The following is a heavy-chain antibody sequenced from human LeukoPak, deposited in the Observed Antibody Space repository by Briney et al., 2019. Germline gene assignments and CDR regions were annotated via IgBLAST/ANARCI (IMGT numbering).Heavy chain of an antibody. J-gene: IGHJ4*02. CDR2: ISYDGSNK. Sequence: GVSLRLSCAASGFTFSSYAMHWVRQAPGKGLEWVAVISYDGSNKYYADSVKGRFTISRDNSKNTLYLQMNSLRAEDTAVYYCARGDGYNFGDYWGQGTLVTVSS. D-gene: IGHD5-24*01. CDR3: ARGDGYNFGDY. V-gene: IGHV3-30-3*01. CDR1: GFTFSSYA.